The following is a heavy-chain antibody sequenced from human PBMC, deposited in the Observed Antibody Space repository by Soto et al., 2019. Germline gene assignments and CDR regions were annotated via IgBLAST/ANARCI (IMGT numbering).Heavy chain of an antibody. J-gene: IGHJ4*02. D-gene: IGHD7-27*01. V-gene: IGHV1-8*01. CDR3: ARGPPDWGFDF. CDR2: MSPKTGNT. Sequence: QVQLVQSGADVKKPGASVKVSCKAYGYTFTSYDINWVRQATGQGLEWIGWMSPKTGNTGYAQNFQGRVTMTRNPSISTAYMELSSLTSEDTAVYYCARGPPDWGFDFWGQGTLVPVSS. CDR1: GYTFTSYD.